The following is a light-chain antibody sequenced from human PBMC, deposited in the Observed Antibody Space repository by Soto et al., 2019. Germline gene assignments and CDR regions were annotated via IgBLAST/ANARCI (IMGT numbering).Light chain of an antibody. CDR2: GAS. J-gene: IGKJ2*01. CDR3: QQYHNWPPQYT. V-gene: IGKV3-15*01. Sequence: EIVMTQSPASLSVSPGDGATLSCRASQSVASNVAWYQQKPGQGPRLLIHGASTRAAGVPARFSGSGSGTDFTLTINNLQSEDSAVYYCQQYHNWPPQYTFGQGTKLQIK. CDR1: QSVASN.